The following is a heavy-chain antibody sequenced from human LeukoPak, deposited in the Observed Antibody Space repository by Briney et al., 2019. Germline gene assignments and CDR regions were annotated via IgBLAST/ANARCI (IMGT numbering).Heavy chain of an antibody. V-gene: IGHV1-2*02. D-gene: IGHD3-10*01. CDR1: GYTFTVQY. Sequence: ASVKVSCKASGYTFTVQYMHWVRQAPGQGLEWIGLIKPNSGGTSYAQQFQGRVTMTRDTSISTAYMELSRLRSDDTAVYYCARTPVGTMVRGGLYYYGMDVWGQGTTVTVSS. J-gene: IGHJ6*02. CDR2: IKPNSGGT. CDR3: ARTPVGTMVRGGLYYYGMDV.